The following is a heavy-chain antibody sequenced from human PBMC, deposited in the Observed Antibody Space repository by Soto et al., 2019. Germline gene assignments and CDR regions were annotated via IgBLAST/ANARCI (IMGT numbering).Heavy chain of an antibody. J-gene: IGHJ4*02. V-gene: IGHV1-3*01. CDR2: INAGNGNT. CDR1: GYTFTGYA. Sequence: ASVKVSCKASGYTFTGYAMDWVRQAPGQRLEGMGWINAGNGNTKYSQKFQGRVTITRDTSASTAYMELRSLRSEDTAVYYCSRWGNYSDSSGYYYKFDYWGQGTLVTVSS. D-gene: IGHD3-22*01. CDR3: SRWGNYSDSSGYYYKFDY.